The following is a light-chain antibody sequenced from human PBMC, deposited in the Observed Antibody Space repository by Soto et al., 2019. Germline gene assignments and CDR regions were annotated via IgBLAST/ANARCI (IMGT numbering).Light chain of an antibody. CDR3: ATWDDSLDAVL. J-gene: IGLJ2*01. V-gene: IGLV1-44*01. Sequence: QSALTQPPSASGTPGQRVTISCSGSSSNIGSNTVNWYQQLPGTAPKLLIYNNNQRPSGVPDRFSGSKSGTSASLAISGLQSEDEADYYCATWDDSLDAVLFGGGTKLTVL. CDR1: SSNIGSNT. CDR2: NNN.